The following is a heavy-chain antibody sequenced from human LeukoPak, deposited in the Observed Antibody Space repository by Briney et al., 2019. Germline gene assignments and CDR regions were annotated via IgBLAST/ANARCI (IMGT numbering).Heavy chain of an antibody. CDR2: IDPSGGST. Sequence: ASVKVSCKASGYTFTSYYMNWVRQAPGQGLEWMGIIDPSGGSTSYAQKFQGRVTMTRDMSTSTVYMELSSLRSEDTAVYYCARVRKYDSSGWDAFDIWGQGTMVTVSS. V-gene: IGHV1-46*01. D-gene: IGHD3-22*01. J-gene: IGHJ3*02. CDR3: ARVRKYDSSGWDAFDI. CDR1: GYTFTSYY.